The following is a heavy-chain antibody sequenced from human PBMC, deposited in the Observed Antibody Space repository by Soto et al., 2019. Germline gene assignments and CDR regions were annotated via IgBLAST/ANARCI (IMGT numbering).Heavy chain of an antibody. J-gene: IGHJ6*03. Sequence: SETLSLTCTVSGGSISSYYWSWIRQPPGKGLEWIGYIYYSGSTNYNPSLKSRVTISVDTSKNQFSLKLSSVTAADTAVYYCARKGISTGTKNYYYRNAGGKGTRFT. CDR2: IYYSGST. CDR3: ARKGISTGTKNYYYRNA. CDR1: GGSISSYY. D-gene: IGHD4-17*01. V-gene: IGHV4-59*08.